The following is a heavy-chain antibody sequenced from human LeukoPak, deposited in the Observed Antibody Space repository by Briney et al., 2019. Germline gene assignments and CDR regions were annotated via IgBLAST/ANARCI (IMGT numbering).Heavy chain of an antibody. CDR1: GFTFSSYS. J-gene: IGHJ4*02. D-gene: IGHD6-13*01. Sequence: GGSLRLSCAASGFTFSSYSMNWVRQAPGKGLEWVSFISSSSSSYIYYADSVKGRFTISRDNAKNSLYLQMNSLRAEDTAVYYCAREITPWEIAAPGKGYDYWGQGTLVTVSS. CDR2: ISSSSSSYI. V-gene: IGHV3-21*01. CDR3: AREITPWEIAAPGKGYDY.